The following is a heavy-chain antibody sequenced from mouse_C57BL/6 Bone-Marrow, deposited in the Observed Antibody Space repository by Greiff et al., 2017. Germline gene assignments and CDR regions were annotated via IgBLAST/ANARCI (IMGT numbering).Heavy chain of an antibody. CDR3: ARTYYSNYRYCDV. V-gene: IGHV1-69*01. CDR1: GYTFTSSW. Sequence: QVQLQQPGAELVMPGASVKLSCKASGYTFTSSWMHWVKQRPGQGLEWIGEIDPSDSYTNYNQKFKGKSTLTVDKSSSTAYMQLSSRTSEYSAVYYGARTYYSNYRYCDVWGTGTTVTVSS. D-gene: IGHD2-5*01. J-gene: IGHJ1*03. CDR2: IDPSDSYT.